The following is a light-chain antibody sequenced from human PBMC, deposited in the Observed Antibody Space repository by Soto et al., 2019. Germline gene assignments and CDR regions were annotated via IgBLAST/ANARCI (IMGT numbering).Light chain of an antibody. CDR1: QSVSSN. CDR2: GAS. Sequence: EIVMTQSPATLSVSPGERATLSCRASQSVSSNLAWYQQKPGQAHRLLIYGASTRATGIPARFSGSGSGTEFTLTISSLQSEDFAIYYCQQYSDWPYTFGQGTTLEIK. J-gene: IGKJ2*01. CDR3: QQYSDWPYT. V-gene: IGKV3-15*01.